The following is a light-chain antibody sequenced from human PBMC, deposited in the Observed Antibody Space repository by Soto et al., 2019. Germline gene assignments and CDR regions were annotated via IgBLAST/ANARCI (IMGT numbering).Light chain of an antibody. Sequence: DIQMTQSPSSLSASVGDRVTITCRTSQTINNYVNWYQQKPGKAPKLLIFAASSLHREVPSRFSGSGSGADFTLTITNLQPEDFATYYCQQTYSAPVTFGGGTKVEI. CDR2: AAS. J-gene: IGKJ4*01. CDR3: QQTYSAPVT. CDR1: QTINNY. V-gene: IGKV1-39*01.